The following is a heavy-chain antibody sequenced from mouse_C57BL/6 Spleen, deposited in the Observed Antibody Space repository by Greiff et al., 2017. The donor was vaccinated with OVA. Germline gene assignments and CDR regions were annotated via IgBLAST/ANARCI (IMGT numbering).Heavy chain of an antibody. Sequence: QVQLQQPGAELVRPGSSVKLSCKASGYTFTSYWMHWVKQRPIQGLEWIGNIDPSDSETHYNQKFKDKATLTVDKSSSTAYMHLSSLTSEDSAVYYCARSGTGYFDVWGTGTTVTVSS. CDR1: GYTFTSYW. V-gene: IGHV1-52*01. J-gene: IGHJ1*03. CDR2: IDPSDSET. D-gene: IGHD3-1*01. CDR3: ARSGTGYFDV.